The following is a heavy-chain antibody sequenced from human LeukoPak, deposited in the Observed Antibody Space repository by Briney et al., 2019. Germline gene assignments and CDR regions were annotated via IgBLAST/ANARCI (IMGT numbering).Heavy chain of an antibody. V-gene: IGHV3-15*01. D-gene: IGHD3-9*01. CDR3: TQIFDWLLYPGVS. CDR2: ITSKTDGGTT. CDR1: GFTFSNAW. Sequence: GGSLRLSCAASGFTFSNAWMSWVRQAPGKGLEWVGRITSKTDGGTTDYAAPVKGRFTISRDDSKNTLYLQMNSLKTEDTAVYYCTQIFDWLLYPGVSWGQGTLVTVPS. J-gene: IGHJ5*02.